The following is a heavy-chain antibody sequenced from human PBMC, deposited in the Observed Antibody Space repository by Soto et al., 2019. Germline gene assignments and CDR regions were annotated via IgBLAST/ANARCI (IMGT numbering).Heavy chain of an antibody. CDR2: ISSSGTTM. D-gene: IGHD2-15*01. CDR3: ARDPRYCSASNCFNNYDYYYMDV. CDR1: GFTFSDYY. Sequence: QVQLVESGGGLVKPGGSLRLSCAASGFTFSDYYMSWIRQAPGKGLEWVSHISSSGTTMFYADSVKGRFTISRDNAKNSLYLQMNSLRAADTAVYYCARDPRYCSASNCFNNYDYYYMDVWGKGTTVTASS. V-gene: IGHV3-11*01. J-gene: IGHJ6*03.